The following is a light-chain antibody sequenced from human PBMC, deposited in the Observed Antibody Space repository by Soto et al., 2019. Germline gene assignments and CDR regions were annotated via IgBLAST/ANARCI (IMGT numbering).Light chain of an antibody. CDR2: GAS. V-gene: IGKV3-20*01. J-gene: IGKJ1*01. CDR1: QSVSSNY. CDR3: QQYDTSPRT. Sequence: EVMLTQSPGTLSLSPGERATLSCRASQSVSSNYLAWYQQKSGQALRLLIYGASNRATGIPDRFSGSGSGTDFPLTIRRLEPEDFAVYYCQQYDTSPRTFGQGTKVEFK.